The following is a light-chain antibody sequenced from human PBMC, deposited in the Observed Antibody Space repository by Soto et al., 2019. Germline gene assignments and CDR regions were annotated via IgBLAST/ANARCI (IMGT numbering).Light chain of an antibody. V-gene: IGKV3-15*01. CDR1: QSVSSN. CDR3: QHYNNWAFT. J-gene: IGKJ2*01. CDR2: AAS. Sequence: EIVMTQSPATLSVSPGERATLSCRASQSVSSNLAWYQQKPGQAPTLLIYAASARATGIPVRFSSSRSGTEFTLTISSLQSEDFAVYYCQHYNNWAFTFGQGTKREIK.